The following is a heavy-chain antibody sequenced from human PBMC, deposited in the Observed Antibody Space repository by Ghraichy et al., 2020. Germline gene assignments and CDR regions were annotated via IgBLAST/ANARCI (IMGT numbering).Heavy chain of an antibody. CDR1: GFTFSSYW. D-gene: IGHD3-9*01. Sequence: GSLRLSCAASGFTFSSYWMHWVRQAPGKGLVWVSRINSDGSSTSYADSVKGRFTISRDNAKNTLYLQMNSLRAEDTAVYYCARDLAYYDILTGYYYYYGMDVWGQGTTVTVSS. V-gene: IGHV3-74*01. CDR2: INSDGSST. J-gene: IGHJ6*02. CDR3: ARDLAYYDILTGYYYYYGMDV.